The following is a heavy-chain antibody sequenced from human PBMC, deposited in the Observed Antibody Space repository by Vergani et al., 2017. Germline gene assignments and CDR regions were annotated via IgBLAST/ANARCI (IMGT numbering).Heavy chain of an antibody. Sequence: EVQLVESGGGLVQPGGSLRLSCAASGFTFSSYEMHWVRQAPGKGVERVSYISSSGSTIYYADSVKGRFTISRDNAKNSLYRQMNSLRAEDTAVYYCARATIFGVVPDAFDIWGQGTMVTVSS. CDR3: ARATIFGVVPDAFDI. J-gene: IGHJ3*02. V-gene: IGHV3-48*03. CDR1: GFTFSSYE. D-gene: IGHD3-3*01. CDR2: ISSSGSTI.